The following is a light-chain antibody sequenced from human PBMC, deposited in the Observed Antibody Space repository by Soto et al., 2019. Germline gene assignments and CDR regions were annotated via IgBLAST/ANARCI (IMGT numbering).Light chain of an antibody. CDR3: MQALQTPYT. J-gene: IGKJ2*01. Sequence: DIVMTQSPLSLPVTPGEPASISCRSSQSLLHSNGYNYLDWYLQKPGQSPQLLIYLGSNRASGVPYRFSGRGLGTDFTLKISRVEAEDVGVYYCMQALQTPYTFGQGTKLEIK. CDR1: QSLLHSNGYNY. V-gene: IGKV2-28*01. CDR2: LGS.